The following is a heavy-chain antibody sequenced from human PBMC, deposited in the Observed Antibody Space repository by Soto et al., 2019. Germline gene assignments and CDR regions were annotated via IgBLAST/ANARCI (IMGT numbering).Heavy chain of an antibody. J-gene: IGHJ4*02. CDR2: INQDGSEK. CDR1: GFTFSSYW. CDR3: ARVSVVAQGIVFDD. V-gene: IGHV3-7*01. Sequence: EVQLVESGGGLVQPGGSLRLSCAASGFTFSSYWMSWVRQAPGKGLEWVANINQDGSEKYYVDSVKGRFTISRDNAKTSLFLQINIVRAEDTAVYYCARVSVVAQGIVFDDWGQGTLVTVSS. D-gene: IGHD2-2*01.